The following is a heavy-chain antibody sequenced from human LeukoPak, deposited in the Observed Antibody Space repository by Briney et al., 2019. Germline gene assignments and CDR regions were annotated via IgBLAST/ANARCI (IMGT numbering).Heavy chain of an antibody. CDR2: INHSGST. D-gene: IGHD2-15*01. CDR1: GGSFSGYY. V-gene: IGHV4-34*01. Sequence: SETLSLTCAVYGGSFSGYYWSWIRQPPGKGLEWIGEINHSGSTNYNPSLKSRVTISVDTSKNQFSLKLSSVTAADTAVYYCMASDLRDIVAYYWGQGTLVTVSS. CDR3: MASDLRDIVAYY. J-gene: IGHJ4*02.